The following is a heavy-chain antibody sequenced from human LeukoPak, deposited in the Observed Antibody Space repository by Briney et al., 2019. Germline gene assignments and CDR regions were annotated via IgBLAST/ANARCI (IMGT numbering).Heavy chain of an antibody. CDR2: ISSSSSYI. CDR3: ARGGSYYDFWSPYYFDY. J-gene: IGHJ4*02. D-gene: IGHD3-3*01. V-gene: IGHV3-21*01. CDR1: GFTFSSYS. Sequence: GGSLRLSCAASGFTFSSYSMNWVRQAPGKGLEWVSSISSSSSYIYYADSVKGRFTISRDNAKNSLYPQMNSLRAEDTAVYYCARGGSYYDFWSPYYFDYWGQGTLVTVSS.